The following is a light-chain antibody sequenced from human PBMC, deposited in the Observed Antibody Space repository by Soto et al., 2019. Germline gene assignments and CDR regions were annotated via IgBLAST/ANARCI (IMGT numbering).Light chain of an antibody. CDR1: QSVSSSY. CDR2: GAS. CDR3: QQYNNWPRT. Sequence: EVGLTQSPGTLSVSTGERATLSCRASQSVSSSYLAWYQQKPGQAPRLLIYGASTRATGIPARFSGSGSGTEFTLAISSLQSEDFAVYYCQQYNNWPRTFGQGTKVDIK. V-gene: IGKV3-15*01. J-gene: IGKJ1*01.